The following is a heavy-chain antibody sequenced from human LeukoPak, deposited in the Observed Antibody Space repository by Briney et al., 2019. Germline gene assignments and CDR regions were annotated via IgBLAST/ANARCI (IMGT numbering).Heavy chain of an antibody. D-gene: IGHD3-10*01. J-gene: IGHJ4*02. Sequence: PGGSLRLSCAASGFTFSSYAMSWVRQAPGKGLEWVSYISSGSSTIYYADSVKGRFTVSRDNAKNSLYLQMNSLRDEDTAVYYCATDRGGEADYWGQGTLVTVSS. CDR3: ATDRGGEADY. V-gene: IGHV3-48*02. CDR1: GFTFSSYA. CDR2: ISSGSSTI.